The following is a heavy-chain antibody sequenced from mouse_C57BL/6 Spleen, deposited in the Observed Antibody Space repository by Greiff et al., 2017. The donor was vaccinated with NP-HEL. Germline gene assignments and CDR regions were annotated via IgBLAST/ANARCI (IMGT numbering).Heavy chain of an antibody. Sequence: QVQLQQPGAELVKPGASVKLSCKASGYTFSSYWMQWVKQRPGQGLEWIGEIDPSDSYTNYNQTFKGKATLTVDTSSSTAYMQLSSLTSEDSAVYYCARRSSELYYAMDYWGQGTSVTVSS. CDR2: IDPSDSYT. V-gene: IGHV1-50*01. CDR1: GYTFSSYW. CDR3: ARRSSELYYAMDY. D-gene: IGHD2-10*02. J-gene: IGHJ4*01.